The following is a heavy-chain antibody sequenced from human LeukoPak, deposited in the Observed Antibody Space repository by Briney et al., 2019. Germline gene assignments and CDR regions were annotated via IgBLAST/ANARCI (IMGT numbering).Heavy chain of an antibody. J-gene: IGHJ6*02. CDR3: ARFLPRYYGMNV. CDR2: ISRNSSYT. V-gene: IGHV3-21*01. Sequence: PGGSLRLSCAASGFTFRSYNMNWVRQAPGKGLEWVSSISRNSSYTYYADSVKGRFTISRDNAIDSLYLRMNSLRAEDTAVYYCARFLPRYYGMNVWGQGTTVTVSS. CDR1: GFTFRSYN.